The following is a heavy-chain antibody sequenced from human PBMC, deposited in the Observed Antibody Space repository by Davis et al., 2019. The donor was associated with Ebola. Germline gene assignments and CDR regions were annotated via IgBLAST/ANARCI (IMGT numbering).Heavy chain of an antibody. CDR1: GGSFSGYY. CDR3: ARATGIFWSGYYRWDV. J-gene: IGHJ6*02. D-gene: IGHD3-3*01. CDR2: INHSGST. V-gene: IGHV4-34*01. Sequence: SETLSLTCAVYGGSFSGYYWSWIRQPPGKGLEWIGEINHSGSTNCNPSLKSRVTISVDTSKNQFSLKLSSVTAADTAVYYCARATGIFWSGYYRWDVWGQGTTITVSS.